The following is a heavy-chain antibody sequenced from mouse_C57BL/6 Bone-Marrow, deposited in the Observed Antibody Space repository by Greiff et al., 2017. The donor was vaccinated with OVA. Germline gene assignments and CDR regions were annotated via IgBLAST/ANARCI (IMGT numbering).Heavy chain of an antibody. CDR2: IHPNSGST. CDR1: GYTFTSYW. V-gene: IGHV1-64*01. Sequence: QVQLQQPGPELVKPGASVKLSCKASGYTFTSYWMHWVKQSPGQGLEWIGLIHPNSGSTNYNEKFKSKATLTVDKSSSTAYMQLSSLTSEDSAVYYCAKFIDAKDYWYRGTAVTVTS. J-gene: IGHJ4*01. CDR3: AKFIDAKDY. D-gene: IGHD1-2*01.